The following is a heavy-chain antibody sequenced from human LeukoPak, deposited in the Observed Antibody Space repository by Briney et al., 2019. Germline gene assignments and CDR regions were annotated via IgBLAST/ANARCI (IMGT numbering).Heavy chain of an antibody. Sequence: GSLRLSCSASGFTFSNYGMHWVRQAPGKGLEYVSAISGNGGSTHYADSVKGRFTISRDNSKNTLYLQMSSLRAEDTAVYYCVKEHCSSTSCFYFDYWGQGTLVTVSS. J-gene: IGHJ4*02. CDR1: GFTFSNYG. CDR3: VKEHCSSTSCFYFDY. D-gene: IGHD2-2*01. V-gene: IGHV3-64D*09. CDR2: ISGNGGST.